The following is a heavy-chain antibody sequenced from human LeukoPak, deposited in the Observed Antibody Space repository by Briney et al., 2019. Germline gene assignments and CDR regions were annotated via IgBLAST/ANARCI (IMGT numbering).Heavy chain of an antibody. D-gene: IGHD3-22*01. V-gene: IGHV5-51*01. CDR3: ARFAYGSDYYPGHY. Sequence: GESLKISCKGSGYNFANYWIGWVRQMPGKGLEWMGIIYPADSDTRYSPSFQGQVIISADKSISTAYLQWSSLKASDTAMYYCARFAYGSDYYPGHYWGQGTLVTVSS. CDR1: GYNFANYW. J-gene: IGHJ4*02. CDR2: IYPADSDT.